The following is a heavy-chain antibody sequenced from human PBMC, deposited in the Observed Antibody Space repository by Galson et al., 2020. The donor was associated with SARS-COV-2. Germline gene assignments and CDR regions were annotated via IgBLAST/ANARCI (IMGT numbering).Heavy chain of an antibody. D-gene: IGHD2-2*01. Sequence: SETLSLTCTVSGGSVSSGSYYWSWIRQPPGKGLEWIGYIYYSGSTNYNPSLKSRVNISVDTSKNQFSLKLSSVTAADTAVYYCARAEYCSSTSCWGAFDIWGQGTMVTVSS. CDR2: IYYSGST. CDR1: GGSVSSGSYY. CDR3: ARAEYCSSTSCWGAFDI. J-gene: IGHJ3*02. V-gene: IGHV4-61*01.